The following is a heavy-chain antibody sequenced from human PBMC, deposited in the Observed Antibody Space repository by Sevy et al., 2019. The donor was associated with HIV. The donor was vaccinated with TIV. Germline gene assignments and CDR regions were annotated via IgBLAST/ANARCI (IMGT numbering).Heavy chain of an antibody. D-gene: IGHD6-13*01. V-gene: IGHV3-30*18. CDR1: GFTFSSYG. CDR3: AKDLIAAADHYYYYGMDV. Sequence: GGSLRLSCAASGFTFSSYGMHWVRQAPGKGVEWVAVISYDGSNKYYADSVKGRFTISRDNSKNTLYLQMNSLRAEDTAVYYCAKDLIAAADHYYYYGMDVWGQGTTVTVSS. J-gene: IGHJ6*02. CDR2: ISYDGSNK.